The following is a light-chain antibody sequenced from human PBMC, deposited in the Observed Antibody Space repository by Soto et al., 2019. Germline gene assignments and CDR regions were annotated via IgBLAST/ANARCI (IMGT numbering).Light chain of an antibody. CDR3: SSYTTSSTLEGV. V-gene: IGLV2-14*01. CDR1: SSDVGGYNY. CDR2: EVS. Sequence: QSALTQPASVSGSPGQSITISCTGTSSDVGGYNYVSWYQQHPGKAPKLMIYEVSNRPSGVSYRFSGSKSGNTASLTISGLQAEDEADYYCSSYTTSSTLEGVFGTGTKVTVL. J-gene: IGLJ1*01.